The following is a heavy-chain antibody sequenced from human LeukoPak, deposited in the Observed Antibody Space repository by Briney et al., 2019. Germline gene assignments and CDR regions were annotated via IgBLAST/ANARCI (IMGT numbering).Heavy chain of an antibody. J-gene: IGHJ5*02. CDR1: GGSITSSPYY. Sequence: SETLSLTCTVSGGSITSSPYYWGWIRQPPGKGLEWIGSIFYTGSTSYNPSLKSRVTISGDTSKNQLSLQLRSVTAADTAVYYCARESEEQHLLNWFDPWGQGTLVIVSS. CDR2: IFYTGST. CDR3: ARESEEQHLLNWFDP. V-gene: IGHV4-39*07. D-gene: IGHD6-13*01.